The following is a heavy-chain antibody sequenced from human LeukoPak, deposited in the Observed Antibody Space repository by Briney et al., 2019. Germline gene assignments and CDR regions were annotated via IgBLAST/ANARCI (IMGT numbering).Heavy chain of an antibody. D-gene: IGHD1-26*01. CDR3: ARDPYSGSYGDYYYYYMDV. Sequence: GESLRLSCAASGFTFTTYWMSWVRQAPGKGLEWVSSITSTSSYIYYADSVKGRFTISRDNAENSLYLQMNSLRAEDTAVYYCARDPYSGSYGDYYYYYMDVWGKGTTVTISS. V-gene: IGHV3-21*01. CDR2: ITSTSSYI. CDR1: GFTFTTYW. J-gene: IGHJ6*03.